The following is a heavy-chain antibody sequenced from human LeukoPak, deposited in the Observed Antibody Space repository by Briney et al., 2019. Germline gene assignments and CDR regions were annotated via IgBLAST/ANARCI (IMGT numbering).Heavy chain of an antibody. V-gene: IGHV4-39*07. Sequence: PSETLSLTCNVSGASVSSGSYYWSWIRQPPGKGLEWIGEINHSGSTNYNPSLKSRVTISVDTSKNQFSLKLSSVTAADTAVYYCASPYGGLDYWGQGTLVTVSS. CDR1: GASVSSGSYY. CDR3: ASPYGGLDY. CDR2: INHSGST. D-gene: IGHD4-23*01. J-gene: IGHJ4*02.